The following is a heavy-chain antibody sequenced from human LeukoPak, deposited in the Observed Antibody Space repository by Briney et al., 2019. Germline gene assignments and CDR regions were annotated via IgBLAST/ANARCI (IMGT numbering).Heavy chain of an antibody. CDR2: ISAYSGNT. CDR1: GYTFTSYG. V-gene: IGHV1-18*01. J-gene: IGHJ5*02. D-gene: IGHD3-3*01. CDR3: ARRNIPKEWWFDP. Sequence: GASVNLSCKASGYTFTSYGISWVRHAPGQGLEWMGWISAYSGNTNYAQKLQGRVTRTTDTSTSTAYMELRSLRSDDAAVYYCARRNIPKEWWFDPWGQGTVVTVSS.